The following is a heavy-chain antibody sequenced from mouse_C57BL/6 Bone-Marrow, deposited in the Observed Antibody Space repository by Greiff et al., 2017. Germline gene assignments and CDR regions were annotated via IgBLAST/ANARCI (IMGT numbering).Heavy chain of an antibody. D-gene: IGHD1-1*01. CDR3: AATVVGDFDV. Sequence: QVQLQQSGAELARPGASVKLSCKASGYTFTSYGISWVKQRTGQGLEWIGEIYPRSGNTYYNEKFKGKATLTADKSSSTAYMGLRSLTSEDSAVYFCAATVVGDFDVWGTGTTVTVSS. CDR2: IYPRSGNT. J-gene: IGHJ1*03. CDR1: GYTFTSYG. V-gene: IGHV1-81*01.